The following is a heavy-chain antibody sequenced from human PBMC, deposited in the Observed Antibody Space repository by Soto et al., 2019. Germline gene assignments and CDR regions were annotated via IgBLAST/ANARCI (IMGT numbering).Heavy chain of an antibody. V-gene: IGHV3-30*18. CDR3: AKGDYGLFDY. Sequence: PGGSLRLSCAASGFTFSSYGMHWVRQAPGKGLEWVAVISYDGSNKYYADSVKGRFTISRDNSKNTLYLQMNSLSAEDTAVYYCAKGDYGLFDYWGQGTLVTVSS. D-gene: IGHD4-17*01. J-gene: IGHJ4*02. CDR1: GFTFSSYG. CDR2: ISYDGSNK.